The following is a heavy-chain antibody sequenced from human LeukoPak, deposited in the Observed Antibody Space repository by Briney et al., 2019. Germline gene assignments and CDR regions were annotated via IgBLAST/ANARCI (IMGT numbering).Heavy chain of an antibody. CDR1: GGSISSYY. Sequence: SETLSLTCTVSGGSISSYYWSWIRQPPGKGLEWIGYIYYSGSTNYNPSLKSRVTISVDTSKNQFSLKLSSVTAADTAVYYCARLLYYDFWSGYHSYFDYWGQGTLVTVSS. CDR3: ARLLYYDFWSGYHSYFDY. CDR2: IYYSGST. J-gene: IGHJ4*02. V-gene: IGHV4-59*08. D-gene: IGHD3-3*01.